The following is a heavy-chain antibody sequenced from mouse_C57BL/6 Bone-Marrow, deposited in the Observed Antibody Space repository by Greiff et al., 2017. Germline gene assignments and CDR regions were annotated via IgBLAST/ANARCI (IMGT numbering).Heavy chain of an antibody. V-gene: IGHV1-50*01. CDR2: IDPSDSYT. Sequence: QVQLQQPGAELVKPGASVKLSCKASGYTFTSYWMQWVKQRPGQGLEWIGEIDPSDSYTNYNQKFKGKATLTVDTSSSTAYMQLSSLTSEDSAVYCCARGLGRGFAYWGQGTLVTVSA. D-gene: IGHD4-1*01. CDR3: ARGLGRGFAY. CDR1: GYTFTSYW. J-gene: IGHJ3*01.